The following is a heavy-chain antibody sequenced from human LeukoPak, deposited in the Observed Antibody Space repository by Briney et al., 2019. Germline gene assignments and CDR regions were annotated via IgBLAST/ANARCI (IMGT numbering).Heavy chain of an antibody. CDR3: VIDPAVAGTKGEDGLYFDL. V-gene: IGHV4-4*02. Sequence: SETLSLTCAVSGGSISSSNWWSGFRQPPGKGLEWIGEIYHSGSTNYNPSLKSRVTISVDKSKNQFSLKLSSVTASDTAVYYCVIDPAVAGTKGEDGLYFDLWSRGTLVTVSS. CDR1: GGSISSSNW. D-gene: IGHD6-13*01. J-gene: IGHJ2*01. CDR2: IYHSGST.